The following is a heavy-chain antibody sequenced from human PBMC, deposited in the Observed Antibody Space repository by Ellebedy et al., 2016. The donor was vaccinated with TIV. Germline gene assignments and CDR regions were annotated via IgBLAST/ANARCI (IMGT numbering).Heavy chain of an antibody. J-gene: IGHJ3*02. CDR2: IYPDNSDT. Sequence: ASVKVSCKGSGYSFTSYWIGWVRQMPGKGLEWMGIIYPDNSDTRYSPSFQGQVTISADKSISTAYLQWSSLKASDTAMYYCARRKGTTVVTNDAFDIWGQGTMVTVSS. D-gene: IGHD4-23*01. CDR1: GYSFTSYW. V-gene: IGHV5-51*01. CDR3: ARRKGTTVVTNDAFDI.